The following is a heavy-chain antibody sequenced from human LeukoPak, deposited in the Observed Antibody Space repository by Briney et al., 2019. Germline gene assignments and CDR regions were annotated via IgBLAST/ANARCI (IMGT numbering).Heavy chain of an antibody. Sequence: GESLKISCRGSGYRFTSYWMGWLRLLTGKGLGWMGIMYPGDPDTRYRASLPRQHTISADKTIRTAYLQWSSLKASDTAMYYCARRGSDSSGWYRAFDIWGQGTMVTVSS. V-gene: IGHV5-51*01. J-gene: IGHJ3*02. CDR2: MYPGDPDT. CDR3: ARRGSDSSGWYRAFDI. D-gene: IGHD6-19*01. CDR1: GYRFTSYW.